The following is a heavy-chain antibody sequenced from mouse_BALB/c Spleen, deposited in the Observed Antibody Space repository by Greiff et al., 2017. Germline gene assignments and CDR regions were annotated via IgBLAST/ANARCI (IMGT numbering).Heavy chain of an antibody. V-gene: IGHV2-2*02. Sequence: QVQLKESGPGLVQPSQSLSLTCTVSGFSLTSYGVYWVRQSPGTGLEWLGVIGSGGSTDYNAAFISRLSISKDNSKSQVFFKMNSLQANDTAIYYCARRLFYYSYAMDYWGQGTSVTVSS. CDR3: ARRLFYYSYAMDY. J-gene: IGHJ4*01. CDR2: IGSGGST. CDR1: GFSLTSYG. D-gene: IGHD1-1*01.